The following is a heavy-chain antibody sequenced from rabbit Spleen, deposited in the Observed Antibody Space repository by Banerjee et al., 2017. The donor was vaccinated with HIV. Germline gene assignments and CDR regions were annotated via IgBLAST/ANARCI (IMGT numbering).Heavy chain of an antibody. CDR3: AKYLDSLTYSFGL. CDR1: GFSFSSSHW. Sequence: QEQLVESGGGLVKPEGSLTLTCTASGFSFSSSHWICWVRQAPGKGLEWIACIHGGGSGWTYYATWTKGRFTISKVSSTTVTLQMTSLTAADTATYFCAKYLDSLTYSFGLWGPGTLVTVS. D-gene: IGHD1-1*01. J-gene: IGHJ4*01. V-gene: IGHV1S45*01. CDR2: IHGGGSGWT.